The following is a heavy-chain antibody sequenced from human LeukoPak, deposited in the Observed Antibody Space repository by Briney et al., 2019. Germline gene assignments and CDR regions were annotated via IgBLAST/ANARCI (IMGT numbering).Heavy chain of an antibody. CDR1: GGSISSYY. V-gene: IGHV4-4*07. D-gene: IGHD2-2*01. CDR3: ASAGVVPAANPYNWFDP. J-gene: IGHJ5*02. Sequence: SETLSLTCTVSGGSISSYYWSWIRQPAGKGLEWIGRIYTSGSTNYNPSLKGRVTMSVDTSKNQFSLKLSSVTAADTAVYYCASAGVVPAANPYNWFDPWGQGTLVTVSS. CDR2: IYTSGST.